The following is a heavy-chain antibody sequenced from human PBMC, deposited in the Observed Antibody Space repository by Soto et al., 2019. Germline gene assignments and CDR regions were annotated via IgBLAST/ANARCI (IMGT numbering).Heavy chain of an antibody. Sequence: GGSLRLSCAASGFTFSSYGMHWVRQAPGKGLEWVAVIWYDGSNKYYADSVKGRFTISRDNSKNTLYLQMNSLRAEDTAVYYCARDRGYCSGGSCYEFDYWGQGTLVTVSS. CDR1: GFTFSSYG. CDR2: IWYDGSNK. CDR3: ARDRGYCSGGSCYEFDY. J-gene: IGHJ4*02. D-gene: IGHD2-15*01. V-gene: IGHV3-33*01.